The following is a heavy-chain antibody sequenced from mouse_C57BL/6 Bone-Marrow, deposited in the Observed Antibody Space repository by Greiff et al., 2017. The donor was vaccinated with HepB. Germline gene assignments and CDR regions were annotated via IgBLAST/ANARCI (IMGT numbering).Heavy chain of an antibody. Sequence: VQLQQPGAELVKPGASVKLSCKASGYTFTSYWMQWVKQRPGQGLEWIGEIDPSDSYTNYNQKFKGKATLTVDTSSSTAYMQLSSLTSEDSAVYYCARSEGNYYGSRYFDVWGTGTTVTVSS. V-gene: IGHV1-50*01. CDR2: IDPSDSYT. D-gene: IGHD1-1*01. J-gene: IGHJ1*03. CDR1: GYTFTSYW. CDR3: ARSEGNYYGSRYFDV.